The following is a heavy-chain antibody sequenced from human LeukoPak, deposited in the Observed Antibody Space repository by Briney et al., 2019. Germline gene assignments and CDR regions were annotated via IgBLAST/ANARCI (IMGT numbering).Heavy chain of an antibody. V-gene: IGHV3-48*04. CDR2: ISSSSSTT. Sequence: GGSLRLSCAASGFTFSSYSMNWVRQAPGKGLEWVSYISSSSSTTYYADSVKGRFTISRDNAKNSLYLQMNSLRAEDTAVYYCARGEFWSGYYGYWGQGTLVTVSS. CDR3: ARGEFWSGYYGY. CDR1: GFTFSSYS. D-gene: IGHD3-3*01. J-gene: IGHJ4*02.